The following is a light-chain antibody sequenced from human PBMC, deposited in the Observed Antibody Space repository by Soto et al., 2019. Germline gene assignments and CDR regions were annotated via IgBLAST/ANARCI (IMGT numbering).Light chain of an antibody. CDR3: QQRSNWPIT. CDR1: QSVRRY. V-gene: IGKV3-11*01. J-gene: IGKJ5*01. CDR2: DAF. Sequence: EILLTQSPFTLALSPGERATLSCRASQSVRRYLAWYQQKPDQAPRLLIYDAFNRATGIPARFSGSGSGTDCTLTISSLEPEDFVVYYCQQRSNWPITFGQGTRLENK.